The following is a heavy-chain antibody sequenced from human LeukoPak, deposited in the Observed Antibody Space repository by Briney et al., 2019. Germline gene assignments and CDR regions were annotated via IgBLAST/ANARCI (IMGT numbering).Heavy chain of an antibody. Sequence: MPSETLSLTCTVSGGSISSGGYYWSWIRQHSGKGLEWIGYIHYSGSTYYNPSLKSRVTISVDTSKNQFSLKLSSVTAADTAVYYCARETAEFYYYDSSGYPSHGWFDPWGQGTLVTVSS. CDR1: GGSISSGGYY. CDR3: ARETAEFYYYDSSGYPSHGWFDP. D-gene: IGHD3-22*01. V-gene: IGHV4-31*03. J-gene: IGHJ5*02. CDR2: IHYSGST.